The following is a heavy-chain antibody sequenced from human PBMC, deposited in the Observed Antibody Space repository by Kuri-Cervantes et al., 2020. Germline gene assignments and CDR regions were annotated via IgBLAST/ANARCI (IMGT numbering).Heavy chain of an antibody. D-gene: IGHD5-24*01. J-gene: IGHJ4*02. V-gene: IGHV1-18*01. Sequence: ASVKVSCKASGYTFTSYGISWVRQAPGQGLEWMGRISAYNGNTNYAQKLQGRVTITTDESTTTAHMELSSLRSEDSAVYYCARGEGLEDGYNLYYWGQGTLVTVSS. CDR2: ISAYNGNT. CDR3: ARGEGLEDGYNLYY. CDR1: GYTFTSYG.